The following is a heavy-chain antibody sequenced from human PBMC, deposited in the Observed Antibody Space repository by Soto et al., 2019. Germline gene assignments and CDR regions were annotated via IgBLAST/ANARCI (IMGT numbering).Heavy chain of an antibody. CDR2: ISYDGTNK. D-gene: IGHD6-19*01. CDR3: AMARYSSGLNYFDN. V-gene: IGHV3-30*03. Sequence: GGSLRLSCAASGFTFGSFGMQWVRQAPGKGLEWLAGISYDGTNKFYTDSVRGRLTISRDNSKNTLYLQMNSLRAEDTAVYRCAMARYSSGLNYFDNWGQGTLVIVSS. CDR1: GFTFGSFG. J-gene: IGHJ4*02.